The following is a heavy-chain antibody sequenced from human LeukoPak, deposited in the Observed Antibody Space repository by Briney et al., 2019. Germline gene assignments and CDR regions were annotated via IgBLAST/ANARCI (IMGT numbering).Heavy chain of an antibody. Sequence: GGSLRLSCAASGFMFSAFGMTWVRQAPGKGLEWVANINQDGSATYYVGSVRGRFIISRDNAENSLYLQMNSLRAEDTALYYCAREIGGSHPNDYWGQGTLVTVSS. J-gene: IGHJ4*02. V-gene: IGHV3-7*01. D-gene: IGHD1-26*01. CDR2: INQDGSAT. CDR1: GFMFSAFG. CDR3: AREIGGSHPNDY.